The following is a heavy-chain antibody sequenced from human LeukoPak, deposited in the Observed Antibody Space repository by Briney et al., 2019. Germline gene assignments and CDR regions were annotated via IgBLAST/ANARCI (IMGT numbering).Heavy chain of an antibody. V-gene: IGHV3-30*02. CDR2: IRYDGTSQ. J-gene: IGHJ4*02. CDR1: GFTLSIYG. CDR3: AKVGLGWYQIDY. Sequence: GGSLRLSCAASGFTLSIYGMHWVRQAPGKGLEWVTFIRYDGTSQYYTDSVKGRFTISRDNSMNTMYLQMNSLRVEDTAVYYCAKVGLGWYQIDYWGQGTLVTVSS. D-gene: IGHD6-19*01.